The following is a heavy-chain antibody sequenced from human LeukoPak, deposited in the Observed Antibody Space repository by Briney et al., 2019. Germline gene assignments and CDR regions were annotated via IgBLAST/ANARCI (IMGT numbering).Heavy chain of an antibody. D-gene: IGHD3-10*01. CDR1: GGSFSGYY. CDR3: ARTESDAFDI. J-gene: IGHJ3*02. V-gene: IGHV4-34*01. Sequence: SETLSLTCAVYGGSFSGYYWSWSRQPPGKGLEWIGEINHSGSTNYNPSLKSRVTISVDTSKNQFSLKLSSVTAADTAVYYCARTESDAFDIWGQGTMVTVSS. CDR2: INHSGST.